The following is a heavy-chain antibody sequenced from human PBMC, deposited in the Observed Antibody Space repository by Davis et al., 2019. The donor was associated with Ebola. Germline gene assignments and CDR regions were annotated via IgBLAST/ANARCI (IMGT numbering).Heavy chain of an antibody. D-gene: IGHD2-15*01. Sequence: ASVKVSCKASGYTFTSYGISWVRQAPGQGLEWMGWINPNSGGTNYAQKFQGWVTMTRDTSISTAYMELSRLRSDDTAVYYCAREIGCSGGSCYSPYYYYYGMDVWGQGTTVTVSS. V-gene: IGHV1-2*04. CDR1: GYTFTSYG. CDR2: INPNSGGT. J-gene: IGHJ6*02. CDR3: AREIGCSGGSCYSPYYYYYGMDV.